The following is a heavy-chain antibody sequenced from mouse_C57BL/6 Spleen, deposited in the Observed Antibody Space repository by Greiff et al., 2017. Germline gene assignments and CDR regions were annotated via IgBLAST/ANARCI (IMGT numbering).Heavy chain of an antibody. Sequence: EGKLGESEGGLVQPGSSMKLSCTASGFTFSDYYMAWVRQVPEKGLEWVANINYDGSSTYYLDSLKSRFIISRDNAKNILYLQMSSLKSEDTATYYCAREPHYAAMDYWGQGPSVTASS. CDR3: AREPHYAAMDY. CDR2: INYDGSST. CDR1: GFTFSDYY. V-gene: IGHV5-16*01. J-gene: IGHJ4*01. D-gene: IGHD1-1*01.